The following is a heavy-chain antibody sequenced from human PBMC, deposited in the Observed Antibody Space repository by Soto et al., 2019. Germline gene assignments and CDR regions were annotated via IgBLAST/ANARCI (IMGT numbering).Heavy chain of an antibody. CDR2: IYSGGST. CDR1: GFTVSSNY. CDR3: ALGTRLERERRRTLDY. D-gene: IGHD1-1*01. J-gene: IGHJ4*02. Sequence: TGGSLRLSCAASGFTVSSNYMSWVRQAPGKGLGWVSVIYSGGSTYYADSVKGRFTISRDNSKNTLYLQMNSLRAEDTAVYHCALGTRLERERRRTLDYWGQGTLVTVSS. V-gene: IGHV3-53*01.